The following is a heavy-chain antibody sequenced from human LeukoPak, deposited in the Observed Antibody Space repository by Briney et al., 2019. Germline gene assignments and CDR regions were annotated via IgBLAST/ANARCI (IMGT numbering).Heavy chain of an antibody. CDR2: ISYDGSNK. D-gene: IGHD3-22*01. CDR3: ARDHPRDYYDSSGYFDAFDI. J-gene: IGHJ3*02. CDR1: GFTFSSYG. Sequence: GGSLRLSCAASGFTFSSYGMHWVRQAPGKGLEWVAVISYDGSNKYYADSVKGRFTISRDNAKNSLYLQMNSLRAEDTAVYYCARDHPRDYYDSSGYFDAFDIWGQGTMVTVSS. V-gene: IGHV3-30*03.